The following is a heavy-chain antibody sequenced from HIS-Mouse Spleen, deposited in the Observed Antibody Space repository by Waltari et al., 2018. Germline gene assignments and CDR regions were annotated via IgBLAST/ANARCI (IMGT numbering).Heavy chain of an antibody. CDR1: GGSISSSSYY. D-gene: IGHD6-13*01. CDR3: AREIPYSSSWYDWYFDL. Sequence: QLQLQESGPGLVKPSETLYLTCTVSGGSISSSSYYWGWLSQPPGKGLEWIGSIYYSGSTYYNPSLKSRVTISVDTSKNQFSLKLSSVTAADTAVYYCAREIPYSSSWYDWYFDLWGRGTLVTVSS. J-gene: IGHJ2*01. CDR2: IYYSGST. V-gene: IGHV4-39*07.